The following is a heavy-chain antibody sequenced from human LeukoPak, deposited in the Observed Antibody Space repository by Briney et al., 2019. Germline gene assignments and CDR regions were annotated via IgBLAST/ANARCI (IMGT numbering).Heavy chain of an antibody. Sequence: GGSLRLTCAASGFTFSSYAMSWVRQAPGKGLEWVSAISGSGGSTYYADSVKGRFTISRDNSKNTLYLQMNSLRAEDTAVYYCAKARWLQSLLFDYWGQGTLVTVSS. D-gene: IGHD5-24*01. CDR1: GFTFSSYA. CDR3: AKARWLQSLLFDY. J-gene: IGHJ4*02. V-gene: IGHV3-23*01. CDR2: ISGSGGST.